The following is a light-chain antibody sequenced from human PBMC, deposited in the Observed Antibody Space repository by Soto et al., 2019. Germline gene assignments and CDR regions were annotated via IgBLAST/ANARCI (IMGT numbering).Light chain of an antibody. CDR2: GTS. Sequence: EIVMTQSPATLSVSPGERATLSCRASQSVSSNLAWYQQKPGQPPRLLISGTSNRATGIPNRFSGSGSGTDFTLTISRLEPEDFAVYYCQQYGSSPLTFGGGTKVDIK. CDR1: QSVSSN. J-gene: IGKJ4*01. CDR3: QQYGSSPLT. V-gene: IGKV3-20*01.